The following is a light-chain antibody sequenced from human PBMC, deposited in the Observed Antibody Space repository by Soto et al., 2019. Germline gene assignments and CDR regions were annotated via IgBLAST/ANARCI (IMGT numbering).Light chain of an antibody. CDR1: SSDVGGYNY. J-gene: IGLJ1*01. CDR3: CSYAGSTYV. CDR2: GVS. Sequence: QSVLTQPRSVSGSPGQSVTISCTGTSSDVGGYNYVSWYQQHPGKAPKLMIYGVSKRPSGVPDRFSGSKSGNTASLTISGLQAEDEADYYCCSYAGSTYVFGTGTKVTVL. V-gene: IGLV2-11*01.